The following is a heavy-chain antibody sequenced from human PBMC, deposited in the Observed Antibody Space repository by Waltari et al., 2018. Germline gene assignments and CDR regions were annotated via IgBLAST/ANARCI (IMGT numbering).Heavy chain of an antibody. CDR2: IKADGGST. D-gene: IGHD2-2*01. CDR3: TRSRYCSTTSCQVDWFDP. Sequence: EVQVVESGGGLVQPGGSLRLSCAASGFTFSTYWMHWVRQAPGKGLVWVSRIKADGGSTSYADSVKGRFTISRDNANNTLYLQMNSLRAEDTAVYYCTRSRYCSTTSCQVDWFDPWGQGTLVTVSS. V-gene: IGHV3-74*01. J-gene: IGHJ5*02. CDR1: GFTFSTYW.